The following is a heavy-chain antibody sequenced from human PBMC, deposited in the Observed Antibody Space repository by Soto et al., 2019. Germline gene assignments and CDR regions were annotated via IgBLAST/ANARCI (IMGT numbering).Heavy chain of an antibody. CDR1: GFTFRSYN. J-gene: IGHJ4*01. Sequence: DVQLVESGGGLVQPGGSLRLSCAASGFTFRSYNMNWVRQAPGKGLDWLSYISSSSSTIYYADSVKGQFTISRDNAKNSLYLQMNSLRDDDTVMYYCARGGTIAVTTIGDYWGQGTLVTVSS. V-gene: IGHV3-48*02. CDR3: ARGGTIAVTTIGDY. D-gene: IGHD5-12*01. CDR2: ISSSSSTI.